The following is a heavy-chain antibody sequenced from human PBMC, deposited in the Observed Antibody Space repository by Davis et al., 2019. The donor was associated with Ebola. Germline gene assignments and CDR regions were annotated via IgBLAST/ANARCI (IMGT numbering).Heavy chain of an antibody. CDR3: ARVLLTTVTPRAEYFKH. V-gene: IGHV1-2*02. J-gene: IGHJ1*01. CDR2: INPNSGGT. CDR1: GYIFTGYY. D-gene: IGHD4-17*01. Sequence: ASVKVSCKASGYIFTGYYMHWVRQAPGQGLEWMGWINPNSGGTNYAQKFQGRVTMTRDTSISTAYMELRRLRSDDTAVYYCARVLLTTVTPRAEYFKHWGQGTLVTVSS.